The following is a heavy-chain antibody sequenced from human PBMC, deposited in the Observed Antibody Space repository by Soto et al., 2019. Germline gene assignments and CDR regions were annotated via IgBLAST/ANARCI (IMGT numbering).Heavy chain of an antibody. V-gene: IGHV4-4*07. D-gene: IGHD5-12*01. CDR2: IYTSGST. Sequence: TLSLTCTVSGGSISSYYWSWIRQPAGKGLEWIGRIYTSGSTNYNPSLKSRVTMSVDTSKNQFSLKLSSVTAADTAVYYCAATRWGYYYYGMDVWGQGTTVTVSS. J-gene: IGHJ6*02. CDR3: AATRWGYYYYGMDV. CDR1: GGSISSYY.